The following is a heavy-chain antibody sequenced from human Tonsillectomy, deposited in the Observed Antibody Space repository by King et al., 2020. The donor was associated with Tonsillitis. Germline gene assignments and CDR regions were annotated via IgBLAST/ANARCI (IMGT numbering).Heavy chain of an antibody. V-gene: IGHV3-7*03. CDR2: IKQAGSEA. CDR3: ARDSLTATRAFDL. Sequence: VQLVESGGGLVQPGGSLRLPCAASGFTVSSYWMSWVRQAPGKGLGWVANIKQAGSEAYHVDSVTGRLTNSRDNAEKALYLQMNSLRAEDTAVYYCARDSLTATRAFDLWGRGTLVTVSS. J-gene: IGHJ2*01. CDR1: GFTVSSYW. D-gene: IGHD1-14*01.